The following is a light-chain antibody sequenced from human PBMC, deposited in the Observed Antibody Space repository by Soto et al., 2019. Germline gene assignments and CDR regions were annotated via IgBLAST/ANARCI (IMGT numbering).Light chain of an antibody. CDR1: QSVSSNY. V-gene: IGKV3-20*01. J-gene: IGKJ1*01. Sequence: EIVLTQSPGTLSLSPGERATLSCRASQSVSSNYLAWYQQKPGQAPRLLIYGASSRATGIPDRFSGSGSGTDFTLTISRLAPEDFAVYYCQQYGSSPETFGQGNKVEIK. CDR3: QQYGSSPET. CDR2: GAS.